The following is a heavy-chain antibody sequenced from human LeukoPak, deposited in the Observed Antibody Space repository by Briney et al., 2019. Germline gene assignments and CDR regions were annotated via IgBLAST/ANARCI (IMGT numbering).Heavy chain of an antibody. CDR2: IYSGGST. V-gene: IGHV3-53*01. CDR3: TRLSGDNWNYGGNFDS. Sequence: PGGSLRLSCAASGFTVSSNYMSWVRQAPGKGLEWVSVIYSGGSTYYADSVKGRFTISRDNSKSTLYLQMNSLRAEDTAVYYCTRLSGDNWNYGGNFDSWGQGTLVTVSS. J-gene: IGHJ4*02. CDR1: GFTVSSNY. D-gene: IGHD1-7*01.